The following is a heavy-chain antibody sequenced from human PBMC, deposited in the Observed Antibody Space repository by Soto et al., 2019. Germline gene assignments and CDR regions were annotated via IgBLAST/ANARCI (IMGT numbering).Heavy chain of an antibody. CDR1: GGPIRSYC. CDR3: ARGWGKYYYESSGHSNHAMDV. V-gene: IGHV4-59*01. Sequence: SETLSLTCTVSGGPIRSYCWSWIRQPPGKGLEWIGYIYDSGNTDYNPSLKSRVAISVDTSKNQFSLKLSSVTTADTAVYYCARGWGKYYYESSGHSNHAMDVWGQGTTVTVSS. J-gene: IGHJ6*02. CDR2: IYDSGNT. D-gene: IGHD3-22*01.